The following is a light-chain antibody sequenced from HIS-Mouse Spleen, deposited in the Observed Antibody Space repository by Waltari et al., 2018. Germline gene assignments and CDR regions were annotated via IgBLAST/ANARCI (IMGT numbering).Light chain of an antibody. CDR1: SSDVGSYNL. V-gene: IGLV2-23*01. J-gene: IGLJ3*02. Sequence: QSALTQPASVSGSPGQSITISCTGTSSDVGSYNLVPWYQQPPGKAPKLMIYEGSKRPSGVSNRFSGSKSGNTASLTISGLQAEDEADYYCCSYAGSSTWVFGRGTKLTVL. CDR2: EGS. CDR3: CSYAGSSTWV.